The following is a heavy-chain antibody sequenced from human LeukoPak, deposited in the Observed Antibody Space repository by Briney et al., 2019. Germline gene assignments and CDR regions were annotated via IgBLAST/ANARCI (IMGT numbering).Heavy chain of an antibody. CDR3: ARVSYSGNYFDAFDI. CDR2: LNPSDGSI. D-gene: IGHD1-26*01. J-gene: IGHJ3*02. CDR1: GYTFTSYN. Sequence: GASVKVSCKASGYTFTSYNVHWVRQAPGQGLEWMGTLNPSDGSIAYAQKFQGRVTMTRDTSTSTVNMELSSLRSGDTAVYYCARVSYSGNYFDAFDIWGQGTMVTVSS. V-gene: IGHV1-46*01.